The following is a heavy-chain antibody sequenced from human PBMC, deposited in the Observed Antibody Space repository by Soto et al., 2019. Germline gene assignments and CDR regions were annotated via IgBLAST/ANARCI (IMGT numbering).Heavy chain of an antibody. D-gene: IGHD3-10*01. CDR3: ARGVVRGVYYGMDV. CDR1: GGSISSGGYY. CDR2: IYYSGST. J-gene: IGHJ6*02. V-gene: IGHV4-31*03. Sequence: QVQLQESGPGLVKPSQTLSLTCTVSGGSISSGGYYWSWIRQHPGKGLEWIGYIYYSGSTYYNPSLKSRVTISVDTSKNQFSLKLSSVTAADTAVYYCARGVVRGVYYGMDVWGQGTTVTVSS.